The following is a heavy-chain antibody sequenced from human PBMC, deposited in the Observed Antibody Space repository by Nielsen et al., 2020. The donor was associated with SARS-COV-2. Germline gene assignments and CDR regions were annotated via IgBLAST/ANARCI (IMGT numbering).Heavy chain of an antibody. CDR3: TRVNPISGSWFDAFDI. Sequence: GGSLRLSCAASGFTFSDSSMNWVRQASGKGLEWLGRIRSKANIYATAYAASVKGRFTISRDDSKNTAYLQMNSLRTEDTAIYYCTRVNPISGSWFDAFDIWGQGTLVTVSS. J-gene: IGHJ3*02. D-gene: IGHD6-13*01. CDR1: GFTFSDSS. CDR2: IRSKANIYAT. V-gene: IGHV3-73*01.